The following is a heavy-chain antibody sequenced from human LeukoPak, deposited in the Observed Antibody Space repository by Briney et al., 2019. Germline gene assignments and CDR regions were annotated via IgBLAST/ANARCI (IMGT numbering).Heavy chain of an antibody. Sequence: SETLSLTCTVSGGSLSSYYWSWIRQPAGKGLEWIGRIYTSGSTNYNPSLKSRVTMSVDTSKNQFSLKLSSVTAADTAVYYCARGYYDILTGWGHFDYWGQGTLVTVSS. CDR3: ARGYYDILTGWGHFDY. CDR2: IYTSGST. D-gene: IGHD3-9*01. J-gene: IGHJ4*02. CDR1: GGSLSSYY. V-gene: IGHV4-4*07.